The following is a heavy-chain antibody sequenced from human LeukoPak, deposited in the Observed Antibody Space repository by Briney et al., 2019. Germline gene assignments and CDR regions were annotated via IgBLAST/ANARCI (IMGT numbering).Heavy chain of an antibody. Sequence: SETLSLTCAVSGGSISSSNWWSWVRQPPGKGLEWIGEIYHSGSTNYNPSLKSRVTMSVDKSENHFSLRLTSVTAADTAMYYCARGHDGSGSFYHFDYWGQGTLVTVSS. CDR3: ARGHDGSGSFYHFDY. CDR1: GGSISSSNW. CDR2: IYHSGST. D-gene: IGHD3-10*01. V-gene: IGHV4-4*02. J-gene: IGHJ4*02.